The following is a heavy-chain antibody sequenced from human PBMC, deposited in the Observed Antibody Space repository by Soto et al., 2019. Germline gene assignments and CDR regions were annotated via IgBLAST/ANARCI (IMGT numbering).Heavy chain of an antibody. CDR2: IIPMFSTS. CDR3: ARGSCSSTSCYKEYYFDL. V-gene: IGHV1-69*01. Sequence: QVQLVQSGAEVKKPGSSVKVSCKASGGTFSGYAISWVRQAPGQGLEWMGEIIPMFSTSNYAQKFQGRVTITADESTSTAYMELSSLRSEDTAVYYCARGSCSSTSCYKEYYFDLWGQGTLVTVSS. J-gene: IGHJ4*02. D-gene: IGHD2-2*02. CDR1: GGTFSGYA.